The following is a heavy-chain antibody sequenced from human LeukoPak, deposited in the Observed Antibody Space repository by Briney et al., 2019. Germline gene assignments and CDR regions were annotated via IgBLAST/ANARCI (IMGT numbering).Heavy chain of an antibody. CDR2: INHSGST. V-gene: IGHV4-34*01. J-gene: IGHJ3*02. D-gene: IGHD3-22*01. Sequence: SETLSLTCAVYGGSFSGYYWSWIRQPPGKGLEWIGEINHSGSTNYNPSLKSRVTISVDTSKNQFSLKLSSVTAADTAVYYCARADIDVKWLSIDAFDIWGQGTMVTVSS. CDR3: ARADIDVKWLSIDAFDI. CDR1: GGSFSGYY.